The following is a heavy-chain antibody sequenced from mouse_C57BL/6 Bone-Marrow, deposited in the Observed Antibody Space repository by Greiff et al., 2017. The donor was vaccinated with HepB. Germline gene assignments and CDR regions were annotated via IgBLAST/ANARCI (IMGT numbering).Heavy chain of an antibody. CDR1: GYTFTDYY. J-gene: IGHJ2*01. CDR3: ARWGEGY. V-gene: IGHV1-26*01. D-gene: IGHD2-13*01. Sequence: EVQLQQSGPELVKPGASVKISCKASGYTFTDYYMNWVKQSHGKSLEWIGDINPNNGGTSYNQKFKGKATLTVDKSSSTAYMELRSLTSEDSAVYYCARWGEGYWGQGTTLTVSS. CDR2: INPNNGGT.